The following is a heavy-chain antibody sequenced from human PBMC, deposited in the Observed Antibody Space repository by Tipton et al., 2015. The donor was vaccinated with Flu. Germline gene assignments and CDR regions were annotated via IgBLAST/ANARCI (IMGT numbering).Heavy chain of an antibody. Sequence: QLVQSGAEVKNPGESLNISCKASGHNFITYWVAWVRQMPGKGLEWMGNIYPADSDTTYSPAFEGQVTIFADKSSTTAYLQWSSLKASDTAMYYCARQDCSSSTCYIDYWGQGTLVTVSS. J-gene: IGHJ4*02. CDR2: IYPADSDT. CDR1: GHNFITYW. V-gene: IGHV5-51*01. D-gene: IGHD2-2*02. CDR3: ARQDCSSSTCYIDY.